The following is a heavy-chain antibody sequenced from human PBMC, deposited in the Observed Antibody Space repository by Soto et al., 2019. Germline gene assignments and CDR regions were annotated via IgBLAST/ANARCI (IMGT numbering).Heavy chain of an antibody. CDR2: IYWYGDK. J-gene: IGHJ6*02. D-gene: IGHD2-21*02. CDR1: GFSLTTGGLG. Sequence: QITLKESGPTLVKPTQTLTLTCTFSGFSLTTGGLGVGWIRQPPGKALEWLALIYWYGDKRYSPSLKSRLSITKDTSNNQVVLTMTNMDPVDTATYYCAHSRCGGDCLRSYSSHYYYGMDVWCQGTTVTVSS. CDR3: AHSRCGGDCLRSYSSHYYYGMDV. V-gene: IGHV2-5*01.